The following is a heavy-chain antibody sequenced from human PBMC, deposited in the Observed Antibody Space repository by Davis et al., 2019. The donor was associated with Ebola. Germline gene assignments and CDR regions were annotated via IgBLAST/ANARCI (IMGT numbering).Heavy chain of an antibody. Sequence: GESLKISCAASGFTFSSYAMHWVRQAPGKGLEWVAVISYDGSTEYYADSVKGRFTISRDKSKNTLYLQMNSLRAEDTAVYYCAKQRNFDWLSSNFDSWGQGALVTVSS. J-gene: IGHJ4*02. CDR1: GFTFSSYA. V-gene: IGHV3-30*18. CDR3: AKQRNFDWLSSNFDS. D-gene: IGHD3-9*01. CDR2: ISYDGSTE.